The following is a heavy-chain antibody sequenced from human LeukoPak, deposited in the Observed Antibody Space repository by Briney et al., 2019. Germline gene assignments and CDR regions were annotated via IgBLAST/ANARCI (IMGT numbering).Heavy chain of an antibody. V-gene: IGHV5-51*01. CDR2: IYPGDSDT. D-gene: IGHD2-2*02. CDR3: ARHSCSSTSCYNDY. CDR1: GYSFTSYC. Sequence: PGESLKISCKGSGYSFTSYCIGWVRQMPGKGLEWMGIIYPGDSDTRYSPSFQGQVTISADRSISTAYLQWSSLKASDTAMYYCARHSCSSTSCYNDYWGQGTLVTVSS. J-gene: IGHJ4*02.